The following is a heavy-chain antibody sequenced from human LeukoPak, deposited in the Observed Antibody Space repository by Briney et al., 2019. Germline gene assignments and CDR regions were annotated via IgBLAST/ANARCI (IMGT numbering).Heavy chain of an antibody. V-gene: IGHV3-7*01. J-gene: IGHJ4*02. CDR2: TNPDGSIK. Sequence: PGGSLRLSCAASGFTFSSHWMHWVRQAPGRGLEWVANTNPDGSIKYYVDSVNGRFTISRDNAKNSLYLQMNSLRAEDTAVYYCVSGFLQWLYWGQGTLVTVSS. D-gene: IGHD3-3*01. CDR1: GFTFSSHW. CDR3: VSGFLQWLY.